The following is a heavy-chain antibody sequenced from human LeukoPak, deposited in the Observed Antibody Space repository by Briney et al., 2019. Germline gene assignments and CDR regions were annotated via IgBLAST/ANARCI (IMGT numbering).Heavy chain of an antibody. Sequence: PSETLSLTGAVSGGSISSGNWWNWVRQPPGKGLEWIGEIHHSGSTNYSPSLKSRVTISIDVSKNQFSLKLSSVTAADTALYYCAKNGAYSLDYWGRGTLVTVSS. J-gene: IGHJ4*02. CDR3: AKNGAYSLDY. D-gene: IGHD4-17*01. V-gene: IGHV4-4*02. CDR2: IHHSGST. CDR1: GGSISSGNW.